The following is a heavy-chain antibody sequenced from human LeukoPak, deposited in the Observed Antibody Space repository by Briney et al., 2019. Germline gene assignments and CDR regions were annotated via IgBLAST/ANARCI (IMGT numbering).Heavy chain of an antibody. Sequence: SETLSLTCAVYGGSFSGYYWSWIRQPPGKGLEWIGEINHNGSTNYNPSLKSRVTISVDTSKNQFSLKLSSVTAADTAVYYCARPIRYCSSTSCKGAFDIWGQGTMVTVSS. V-gene: IGHV4-34*01. CDR1: GGSFSGYY. CDR3: ARPIRYCSSTSCKGAFDI. J-gene: IGHJ3*02. CDR2: INHNGST. D-gene: IGHD2-2*01.